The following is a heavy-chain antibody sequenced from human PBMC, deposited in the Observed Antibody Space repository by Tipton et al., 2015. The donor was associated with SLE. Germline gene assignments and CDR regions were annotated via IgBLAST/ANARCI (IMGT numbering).Heavy chain of an antibody. CDR1: GYTFTSYY. Sequence: QLVQSGAEVKKPGASVKVSCKASGYTFTSYYMHWVRQAPGQGLEWMGIINPSGGSASYAQKFQGRVTMTRDTSTSTVYMELSSLRAEDTAVYYCARDSRGDYYYYYDMDVWGKGTTVTISS. CDR3: ARDSRGDYYYYYDMDV. V-gene: IGHV1-46*01. CDR2: INPSGGSA. J-gene: IGHJ6*03.